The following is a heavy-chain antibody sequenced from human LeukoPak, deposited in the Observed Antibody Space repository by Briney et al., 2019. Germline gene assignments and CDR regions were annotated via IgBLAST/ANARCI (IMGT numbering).Heavy chain of an antibody. CDR1: GFTFSDYY. J-gene: IGHJ5*02. Sequence: GGSLRLSCAASGFTFSDYYMSWIRQAPGKGLEWVSYISSSSSYTNYAASVKGRFTISRDNAKNSLYLQMNSLRAEGTAVYYCARVIGGIRYFDWYNWFDPWGQGTLVTVSS. CDR2: ISSSSSYT. D-gene: IGHD3-9*01. V-gene: IGHV3-11*05. CDR3: ARVIGGIRYFDWYNWFDP.